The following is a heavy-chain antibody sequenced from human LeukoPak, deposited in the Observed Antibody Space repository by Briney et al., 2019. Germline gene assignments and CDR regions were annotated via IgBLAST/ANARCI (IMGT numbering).Heavy chain of an antibody. J-gene: IGHJ4*02. CDR1: GGSISTYY. CDR3: ARHGGDWTFDY. CDR2: VDYSGTT. D-gene: IGHD2-21*02. Sequence: SETLSLTCTVSGGSISTYYWSWIRQPPGKGLGWIAYVDYSGTTNYNPSLKSRVTMSVDTSKNQFSLKLSSVTAADTAVYYCARHGGDWTFDYWGQGTLVTVSS. V-gene: IGHV4-59*08.